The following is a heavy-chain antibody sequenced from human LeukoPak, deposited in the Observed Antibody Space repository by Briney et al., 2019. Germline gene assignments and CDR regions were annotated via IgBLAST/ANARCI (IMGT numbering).Heavy chain of an antibody. CDR2: INPNSGGT. Sequence: GASVKVSCKASGYTFTGYYMHWVRQAPGQGLEWMGWINPNSGGTNYAQKFQGWVTMTRDTSISTAYMELSRLRSDDTAVYYCAREGNIAAARYGMDVWGQGTTVTVSS. CDR1: GYTFTGYY. J-gene: IGHJ6*02. D-gene: IGHD6-13*01. CDR3: AREGNIAAARYGMDV. V-gene: IGHV1-2*04.